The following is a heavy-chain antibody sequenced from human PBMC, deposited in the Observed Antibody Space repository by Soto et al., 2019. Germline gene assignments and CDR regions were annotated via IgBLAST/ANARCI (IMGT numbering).Heavy chain of an antibody. J-gene: IGHJ4*02. V-gene: IGHV6-1*01. CDR1: GDSVSNIDAV. Sequence: PSQTLSLTCAISGDSVSNIDAVWNWIRQSPSRGLEWLGRTYYRSRWHNEYALSVKSRMTINPDTSRNQFSLQLSSVTAADTAVYYCARQLYVWGSYRVLYYFDYWGQGTLVTVSS. CDR3: ARQLYVWGSYRVLYYFDY. CDR2: TYYRSRWHN. D-gene: IGHD3-16*02.